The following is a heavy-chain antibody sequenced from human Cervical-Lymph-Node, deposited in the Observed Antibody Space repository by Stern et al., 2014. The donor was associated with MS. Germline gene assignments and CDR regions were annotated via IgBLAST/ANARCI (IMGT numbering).Heavy chain of an antibody. CDR2: IYYSGST. D-gene: IGHD3-3*01. CDR3: ARTPYDFWSGYYLHDY. CDR1: GGPISSGGYY. J-gene: IGHJ4*02. Sequence: QLQESGPGLVKPSQTLSLTCTVSGGPISSGGYYWGWIRQHPGKGLEWIGYIYYSGSTYYNPSLKSRVTISVDTSKNQFSLKLSSVTAADTAVYYCARTPYDFWSGYYLHDYWGQGTLVTVSS. V-gene: IGHV4-31*03.